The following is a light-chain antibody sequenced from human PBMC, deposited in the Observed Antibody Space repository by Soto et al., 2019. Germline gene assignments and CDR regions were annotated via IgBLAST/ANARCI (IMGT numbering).Light chain of an antibody. Sequence: EIVLTQSPGTLSLSPGERATLSCRASQSVSSSFLAWYQQKPGQTPRLLIYGASSRATGIPDRFSGSGSGTDFTHTISRQAPEDFAVYYCQQYASSPFTFGPGTKVDIK. CDR1: QSVSSSF. CDR2: GAS. V-gene: IGKV3-20*01. CDR3: QQYASSPFT. J-gene: IGKJ3*01.